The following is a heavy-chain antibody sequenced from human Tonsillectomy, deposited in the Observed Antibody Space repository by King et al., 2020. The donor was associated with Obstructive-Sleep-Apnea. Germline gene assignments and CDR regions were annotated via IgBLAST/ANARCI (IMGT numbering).Heavy chain of an antibody. CDR3: ARGGPWRWELL. CDR2: IFYSGTT. J-gene: IGHJ4*02. D-gene: IGHD1-26*01. CDR1: GCSINNYY. V-gene: IGHV4-59*01. Sequence: VQLQESGPGLVKPSETLSLNCFVSGCSINNYYWNWIRQPPGKGLEWLGNIFYSGTTNYNPSLKSRVTMSVDTSKNQFSLKLRSVTAADTAVYFCARGGPWRWELLWGQGALVTVSS.